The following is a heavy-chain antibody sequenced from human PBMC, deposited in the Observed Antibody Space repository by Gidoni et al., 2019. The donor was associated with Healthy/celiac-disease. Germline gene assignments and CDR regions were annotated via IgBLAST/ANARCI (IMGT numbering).Heavy chain of an antibody. CDR1: GFTFSSYA. CDR2: ISGSGGST. Sequence: EVQLLESGGGLVQPGGSLRLSCAASGFTFSSYAMSWVRQAPGKGLEWVSAISGSGGSTYYADSVKGRFTISRDNSKNTLYLQMNSLRAEDTAVYYCAKDRSGYDDYYYGMDVWGQGTTVTVSS. J-gene: IGHJ6*02. V-gene: IGHV3-23*01. D-gene: IGHD5-12*01. CDR3: AKDRSGYDDYYYGMDV.